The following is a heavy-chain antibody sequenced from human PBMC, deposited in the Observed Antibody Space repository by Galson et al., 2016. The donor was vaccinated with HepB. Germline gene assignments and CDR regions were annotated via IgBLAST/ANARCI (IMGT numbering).Heavy chain of an antibody. Sequence: SLRLSCAASGFAIRKHWMNWVRQAPGKGLEWVANINQDENQKYYVGSVRGRFTISRDNAESSLYLQMNSLRAEDTAVYYCARVKAGVSGDLMDVWGQGTTVTVSS. CDR1: GFAIRKHW. CDR2: INQDENQK. J-gene: IGHJ6*02. D-gene: IGHD7-27*01. CDR3: ARVKAGVSGDLMDV. V-gene: IGHV3-7*01.